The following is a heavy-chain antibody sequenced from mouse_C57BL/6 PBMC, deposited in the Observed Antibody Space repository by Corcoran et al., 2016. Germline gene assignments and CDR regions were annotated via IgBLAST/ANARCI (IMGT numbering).Heavy chain of an antibody. Sequence: QIQLVQSGPELKKPGETVKISCKASGYTFTTYGMSWVKQAPGKGLKWMGWINTYSGVPTYADDFKGRFAFSLETSASTAYLQINNLKNEDTATYCWARMDYWGQGTSVTVSS. CDR3: ARMDY. CDR2: INTYSGVP. V-gene: IGHV9-3*01. CDR1: GYTFTTYG. J-gene: IGHJ4*01.